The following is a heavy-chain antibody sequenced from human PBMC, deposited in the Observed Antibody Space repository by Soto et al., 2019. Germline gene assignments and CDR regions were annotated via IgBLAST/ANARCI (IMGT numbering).Heavy chain of an antibody. J-gene: IGHJ6*02. CDR3: ARGPGPYYYYGMDV. CDR2: ISYDGSNK. CDR1: GFTFSSYA. V-gene: IGHV3-30-3*01. Sequence: QVQLVESGGGVVQPGRSLRLSCAASGFTFSSYAMHWVRQAPGKGLEWVAVISYDGSNKYYADSVKGRFTISRDNSKNTLYLQMNSLRAEDTAVYYCARGPGPYYYYGMDVWGQGTTVTVSS.